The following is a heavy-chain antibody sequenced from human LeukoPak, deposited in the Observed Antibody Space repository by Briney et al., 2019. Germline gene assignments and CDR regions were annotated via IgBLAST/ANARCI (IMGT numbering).Heavy chain of an antibody. Sequence: GRSLRLSCAASGFTFSSYAMHWVRQAPGKGLEWVAVISYDGSNKYYADSVKGRFTISRDNANNSLYLQMNSLRAEDTAVYYCARGYRGFDMWGQGTMVTVSS. J-gene: IGHJ3*02. V-gene: IGHV3-30-3*01. D-gene: IGHD5-18*01. CDR1: GFTFSSYA. CDR3: ARGYRGFDM. CDR2: ISYDGSNK.